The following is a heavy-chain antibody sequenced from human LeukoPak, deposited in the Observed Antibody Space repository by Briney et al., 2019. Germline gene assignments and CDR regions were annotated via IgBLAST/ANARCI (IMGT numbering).Heavy chain of an antibody. J-gene: IGHJ4*02. CDR3: AKDAEYYDSSGYWGLNYFDY. V-gene: IGHV3-23*01. CDR2: ISGSGGST. Sequence: PGGSLRLPCAASGFTFSSYAMSWVRQAPGKGLEWVSAISGSGGSTYYADSVEGRFTISRDNSKNTLYLQMNSLRAEDTAVYYCAKDAEYYDSSGYWGLNYFDYWGQGTLVTVSS. D-gene: IGHD3-22*01. CDR1: GFTFSSYA.